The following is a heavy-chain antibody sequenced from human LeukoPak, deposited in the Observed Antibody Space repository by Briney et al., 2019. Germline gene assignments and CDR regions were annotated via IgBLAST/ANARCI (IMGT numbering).Heavy chain of an antibody. J-gene: IGHJ6*03. CDR3: ARDEQAIFGVRYYMDV. CDR1: GGTFSSYA. D-gene: IGHD3-3*01. Sequence: GASVKVSCKASGGTFSSYAISWVRQPPGQGLERMGGIIPIFGTANYAQKFQGRVTITTDESTSTAYMELSSLRSEDTAVYYCARDEQAIFGVRYYMDVWGKGTTVTVPS. V-gene: IGHV1-69*05. CDR2: IIPIFGTA.